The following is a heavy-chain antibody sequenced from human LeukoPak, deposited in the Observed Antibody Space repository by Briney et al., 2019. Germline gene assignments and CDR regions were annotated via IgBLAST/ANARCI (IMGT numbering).Heavy chain of an antibody. Sequence: ASVKVSCKASGYSLTSYYIHWVRQAPGQGLEWMGIINPSGGSTSYAPKFQGRVTMTRDTSTSTVYMELSSLRSEDTAVYYCARDIYTSGSLGYWGQGTLVTVSS. CDR3: ARDIYTSGSLGY. D-gene: IGHD3-10*01. J-gene: IGHJ4*02. V-gene: IGHV1-46*01. CDR1: GYSLTSYY. CDR2: INPSGGST.